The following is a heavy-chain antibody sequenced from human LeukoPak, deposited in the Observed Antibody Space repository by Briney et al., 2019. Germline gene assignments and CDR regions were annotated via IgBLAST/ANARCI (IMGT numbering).Heavy chain of an antibody. Sequence: GGSLRLSCAASGFTFSTYAMHWVRQAPGKGLEWVAIISDDGSNRHYADSVKGRFTISRDNSKNTLYLQMNSLRAEDTAVYYCARWYHDSSGYYPFDYWGQGTLVTVSS. CDR2: ISDDGSNR. D-gene: IGHD3-22*01. V-gene: IGHV3-30-3*01. J-gene: IGHJ4*02. CDR1: GFTFSTYA. CDR3: ARWYHDSSGYYPFDY.